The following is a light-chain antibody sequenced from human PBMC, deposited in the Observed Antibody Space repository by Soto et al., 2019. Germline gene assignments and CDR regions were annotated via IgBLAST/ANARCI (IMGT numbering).Light chain of an antibody. J-gene: IGKJ1*01. CDR2: DAS. CDR3: QQRSNWPRRT. V-gene: IGKV3-11*01. Sequence: EIVLTQSPATLSLSPGERATLSCRASQSVSSYLAWYQQKPGQAPRLLIYDASNSATGIPARFSGSGSGTDFTLTIRSLEPEDFAVYYCQQRSNWPRRTFGQGTKVEIK. CDR1: QSVSSY.